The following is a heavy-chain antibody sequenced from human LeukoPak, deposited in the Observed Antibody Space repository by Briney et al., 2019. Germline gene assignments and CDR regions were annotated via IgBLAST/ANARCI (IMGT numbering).Heavy chain of an antibody. CDR3: APHPNYDFWSGYYSYFDY. V-gene: IGHV3-23*01. D-gene: IGHD3-3*01. Sequence: GGSLRLSCAASGFTFSSYAMSWVRQAPGKGLEWVSAISGSGGSAYYADSVKGRFTISRDNSKNTLYLQMNSLRAEDTAVYYCAPHPNYDFWSGYYSYFDYWGQGTLVTVSS. J-gene: IGHJ4*02. CDR1: GFTFSSYA. CDR2: ISGSGGSA.